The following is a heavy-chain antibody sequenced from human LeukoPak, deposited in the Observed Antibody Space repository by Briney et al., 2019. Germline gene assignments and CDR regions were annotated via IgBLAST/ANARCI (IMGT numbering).Heavy chain of an antibody. D-gene: IGHD6-19*01. Sequence: GGSLRLSCAASGIIFSNYWMHWVRQAPGKGRVWVSRINRVGSSTSYADSVKGRFTISRDNTKNTLYLQINSLRAEDTAVYYCARGADTGYSSDSWGQGTLVTVSS. V-gene: IGHV3-74*01. CDR1: GIIFSNYW. J-gene: IGHJ5*02. CDR3: ARGADTGYSSDS. CDR2: INRVGSST.